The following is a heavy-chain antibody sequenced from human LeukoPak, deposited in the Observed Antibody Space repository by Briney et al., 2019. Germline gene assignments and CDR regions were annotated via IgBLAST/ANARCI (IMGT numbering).Heavy chain of an antibody. CDR3: ARDVLIAADGVIRLDAFDI. CDR1: GFTFKTFA. J-gene: IGHJ3*02. D-gene: IGHD6-13*01. Sequence: GGSLRLSCAASGFTFKTFAMSWVRQAPGKGLESVSVISAGGGKTYYADSVKGRFTISRDNSKSTLYLQMNSLRAEDTAVYYCARDVLIAADGVIRLDAFDIWGQGTVVTVSS. V-gene: IGHV3-23*01. CDR2: ISAGGGKT.